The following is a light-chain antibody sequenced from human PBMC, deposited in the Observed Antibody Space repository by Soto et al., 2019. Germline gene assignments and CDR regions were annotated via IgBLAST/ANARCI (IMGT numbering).Light chain of an antibody. Sequence: EIVLTQSPATLSLSPGERATLSCRASQSIGSYIAWYQQRPGQLRRHLIYDASNRATGIPVRFSGSGSGTDFTLTISSLEPEDFAVYYCQQHSDWPPWTFGQGTKVEI. V-gene: IGKV3-11*01. J-gene: IGKJ1*01. CDR1: QSIGSY. CDR2: DAS. CDR3: QQHSDWPPWT.